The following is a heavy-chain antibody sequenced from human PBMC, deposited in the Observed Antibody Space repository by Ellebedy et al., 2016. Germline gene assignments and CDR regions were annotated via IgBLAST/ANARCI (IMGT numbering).Heavy chain of an antibody. D-gene: IGHD3-10*01. V-gene: IGHV1-8*02. CDR1: GYTFTSYD. J-gene: IGHJ4*02. Sequence: ASVKVSCKASGYTFTSYDINWVRQATGQGPEWMGWMNPNSGNTGYAQKFQGRSTMTRNTSISTAYMELSSLTSEDTAVYYCARGVEKGALRGPQGYWGQGTLVTVSS. CDR3: ARGVEKGALRGPQGY. CDR2: MNPNSGNT.